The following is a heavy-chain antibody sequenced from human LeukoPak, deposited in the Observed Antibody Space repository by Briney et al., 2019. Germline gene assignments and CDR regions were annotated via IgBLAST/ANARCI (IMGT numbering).Heavy chain of an antibody. CDR2: ISGSGGST. J-gene: IGHJ4*02. CDR1: GFTFSSYA. V-gene: IGHV3-23*01. CDR3: AKVLSGSLDY. Sequence: SGGSLRLSCAASGFTFSSYAMSWVRQAPGRGLEWVSAISGSGGSTYYADSVKGRFTISRDNSKNTLYLQMNSLRAEDTAVYYCAKVLSGSLDYWGQGTLVTVSS. D-gene: IGHD3-10*01.